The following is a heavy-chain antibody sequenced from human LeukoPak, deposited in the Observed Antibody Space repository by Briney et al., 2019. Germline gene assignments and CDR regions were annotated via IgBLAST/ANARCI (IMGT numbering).Heavy chain of an antibody. CDR1: GGSFRGYY. D-gene: IGHD2-2*01. Sequence: PSETLSLTCAVYGGSFRGYYWSWIRKPPGKGLEWIGEINHSGSTNYNPSLKRRVTISLDTSMKKFSLKLNSVTAADTAVYYCASTERCSTACPLDYWGQGTLVTVSS. J-gene: IGHJ4*02. V-gene: IGHV4-34*01. CDR2: INHSGST. CDR3: ASTERCSTACPLDY.